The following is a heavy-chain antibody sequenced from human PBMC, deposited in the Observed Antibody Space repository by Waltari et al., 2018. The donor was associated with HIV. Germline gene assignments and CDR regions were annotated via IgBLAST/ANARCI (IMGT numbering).Heavy chain of an antibody. CDR2: FDPEDGET. CDR1: GYTLTELS. V-gene: IGHV1-24*01. D-gene: IGHD4-4*01. CDR3: ATVSTVTTASDY. J-gene: IGHJ4*02. Sequence: QVQLVQSGAEVKTPGASVQVSCKVSGYTLTELSMHLVRQAPGKGLEWMGGFDPEDGETIYAQKFQGRVTMTEDTSTDTAYMELSSLRSEDTAVYYCATVSTVTTASDYWGQGTLVTVSS.